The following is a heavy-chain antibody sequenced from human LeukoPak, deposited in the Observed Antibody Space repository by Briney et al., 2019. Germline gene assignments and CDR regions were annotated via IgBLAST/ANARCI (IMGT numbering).Heavy chain of an antibody. J-gene: IGHJ6*02. V-gene: IGHV3-21*01. CDR1: GFTFSSYS. Sequence: PGGSLRLSCAASGFTFSSYSMNWVRQAPGKGLEWVSSISSSSSYIYYADSVKGRFTISRDNAKNSLYLQMNSLRAEDTAVYYCARKIAAAGFYGMDVWGQGTTVTVSS. CDR2: ISSSSSYI. CDR3: ARKIAAAGFYGMDV. D-gene: IGHD6-13*01.